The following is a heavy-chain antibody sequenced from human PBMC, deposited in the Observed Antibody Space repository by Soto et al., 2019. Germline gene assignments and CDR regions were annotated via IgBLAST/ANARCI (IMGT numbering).Heavy chain of an antibody. CDR1: GFTFTSSA. D-gene: IGHD6-19*01. Sequence: SVKVSCKASGFTFTSSAVQWVRQARGQRLEWIGWIVVGSGNTNYAQKFQERVTITRDMSTSTAYMELSSLRSEDTAVYYCAARGGSGWYDYGMDVWGQGXTVTVYS. CDR3: AARGGSGWYDYGMDV. J-gene: IGHJ6*02. CDR2: IVVGSGNT. V-gene: IGHV1-58*01.